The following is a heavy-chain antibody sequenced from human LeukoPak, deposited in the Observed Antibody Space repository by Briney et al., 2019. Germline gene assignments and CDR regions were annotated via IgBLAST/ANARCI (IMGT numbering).Heavy chain of an antibody. CDR2: IIPIFGTA. J-gene: IGHJ5*02. D-gene: IGHD3-16*01. CDR1: GGTFSSYA. V-gene: IGHV1-69*05. Sequence: ASVKVSCKASGGTFSSYAISWVRQAPGQGLEWMGRIIPIFGTANYAQKFQGRVTITTDESTSTAYMELSSLRSEDTAVYYCAREGGSRFFGFDWFDPWGQGTLVTVSS. CDR3: AREGGSRFFGFDWFDP.